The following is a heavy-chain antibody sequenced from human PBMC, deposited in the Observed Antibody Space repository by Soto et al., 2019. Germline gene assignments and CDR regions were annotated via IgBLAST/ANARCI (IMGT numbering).Heavy chain of an antibody. CDR2: INHTGST. CDR1: GAPFSGYY. V-gene: IGHV4-34*02. J-gene: IGHJ4*02. D-gene: IGHD3-3*01. Sequence: QVQLQQWGAGLPKPSETLSLTCAVYGAPFSGYYWTWIRQPPGKGLEWIGEINHTGSTKYNPSLKSRVTIQLDTSKNQFSLSLRSVTAADTAVYYCARGREIFGAVTPFEYWGQGTQVAVSS. CDR3: ARGREIFGAVTPFEY.